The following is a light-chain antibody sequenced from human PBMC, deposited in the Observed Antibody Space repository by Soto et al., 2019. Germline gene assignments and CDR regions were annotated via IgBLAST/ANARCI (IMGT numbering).Light chain of an antibody. CDR2: DAT. CDR3: QVWASTAEFFV. V-gene: IGLV3-21*02. CDR1: KLGSKI. J-gene: IGLJ1*01. Sequence: SSELTQPPSVSVAPGQTARITCGGDKLGSKIVHWYKQRPGQAPVAVVFDATDRPSGIPDRFSASRSGDTATLTISRVDAGDEADYFCQVWASTAEFFVFGSGTKVTAL.